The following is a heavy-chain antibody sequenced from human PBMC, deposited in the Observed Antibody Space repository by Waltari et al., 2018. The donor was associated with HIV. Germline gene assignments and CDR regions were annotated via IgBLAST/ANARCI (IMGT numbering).Heavy chain of an antibody. D-gene: IGHD3-22*01. J-gene: IGHJ4*02. Sequence: QVQLQESGPGLVKPSETLSLTCSVSGGSISSYYWSWIRQPPGKGLEWIGYIYYSGSTNYNPSLKSRVTISVDTSKNQFSLKLSSVTAADTAVYYCARANYDSSGYYYLNYLDYWGQGTLVTVSS. CDR2: IYYSGST. V-gene: IGHV4-59*01. CDR3: ARANYDSSGYYYLNYLDY. CDR1: GGSISSYY.